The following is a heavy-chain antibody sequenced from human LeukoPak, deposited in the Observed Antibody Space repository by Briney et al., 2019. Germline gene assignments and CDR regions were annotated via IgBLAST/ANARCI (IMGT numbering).Heavy chain of an antibody. Sequence: ASVKVSCKASGYTFTGYYMHWVRQAPGQGLEWMGWINPNSGGTNYAQKFQGRVTMTRDTSISTAYMELSRLRSDDTAVYYCARAENSGYDYQTRGKPDYWGQGTLVTVSS. CDR2: INPNSGGT. CDR3: ARAENSGYDYQTRGKPDY. V-gene: IGHV1-2*02. D-gene: IGHD5-12*01. J-gene: IGHJ4*02. CDR1: GYTFTGYY.